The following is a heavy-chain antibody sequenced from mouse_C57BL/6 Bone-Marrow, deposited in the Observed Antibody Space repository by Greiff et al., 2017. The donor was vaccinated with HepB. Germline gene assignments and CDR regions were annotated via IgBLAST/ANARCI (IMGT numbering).Heavy chain of an antibody. V-gene: IGHV5-12*01. J-gene: IGHJ4*01. CDR1: GFTFSDYY. D-gene: IGHD2-4*01. CDR3: ARRRLTGAMDY. CDR2: ISNGGGST. Sequence: EVNVVESGGGLVQPGGSLKLSCAASGFTFSDYYMYWVRQTPEKRLEWVAYISNGGGSTYYPDTVKGRFTISRDNAKNTLYLQMSRLKSEDTAMYYCARRRLTGAMDYWGQGTSVTVSS.